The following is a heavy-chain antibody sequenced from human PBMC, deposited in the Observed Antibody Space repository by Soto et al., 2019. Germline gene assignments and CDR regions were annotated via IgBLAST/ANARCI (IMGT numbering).Heavy chain of an antibody. V-gene: IGHV4-59*02. J-gene: IGHJ5*02. D-gene: IGHD3-3*01. CDR2: VYYSGTT. Sequence: SETLSLTCTVSGASVSTKSWNWIRQPPGKGLEWIGYVYYSGTTNYNPSLKSRVTISIDTSKNQVSLNLTSVTAADTAVYFCARALSWSHYLDLCGQGSRVTVYS. CDR1: GASVSTKS. CDR3: ARALSWSHYLDL.